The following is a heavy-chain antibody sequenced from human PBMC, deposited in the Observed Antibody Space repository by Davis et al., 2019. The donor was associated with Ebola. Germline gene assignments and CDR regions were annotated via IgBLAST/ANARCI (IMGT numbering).Heavy chain of an antibody. CDR2: INAGNGNT. J-gene: IGHJ4*02. Sequence: ASVKVSCKASGYTFTSYAMHWVRQAPGQRLEWMGWINAGNGNTKYSQKFQGRVTITRDTSASTAYMELSSLRSEDTAVYYCAREGSSWYWAYFDYWGQGTLVTVSS. CDR3: AREGSSWYWAYFDY. V-gene: IGHV1-3*01. CDR1: GYTFTSYA. D-gene: IGHD6-13*01.